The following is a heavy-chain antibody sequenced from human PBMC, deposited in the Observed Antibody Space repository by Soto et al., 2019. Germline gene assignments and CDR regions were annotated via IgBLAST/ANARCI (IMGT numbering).Heavy chain of an antibody. J-gene: IGHJ4*02. V-gene: IGHV3-30*18. Sequence: QVQLVESGGGVVQPGRSLRLSCAASGFTFSSYGMHWVRQAPGKGLEWVAVISYDGSNKYYADSVKGRFTISRDNSKNTLYLQMNSLRAEDTAVYYCAKGYLHGDYWGQGTLVTVSS. CDR3: AKGYLHGDY. D-gene: IGHD1-26*01. CDR2: ISYDGSNK. CDR1: GFTFSSYG.